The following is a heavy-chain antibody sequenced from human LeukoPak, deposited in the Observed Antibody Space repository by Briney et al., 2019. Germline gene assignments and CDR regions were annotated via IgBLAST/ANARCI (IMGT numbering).Heavy chain of an antibody. CDR1: GGSISSYY. CDR2: IYYSGST. D-gene: IGHD3-10*01. V-gene: IGHV4-59*12. J-gene: IGHJ4*02. CDR3: ARDTRGLLWFDY. Sequence: SETLSLTCTVSGGSISSYYWSWIRQPPGKGLEWIGYIYYSGSTNYNPSLKSRVTVSVDTSKNQFSLKLSSVTAADTAVYYCARDTRGLLWFDYWGQGTLVTVSS.